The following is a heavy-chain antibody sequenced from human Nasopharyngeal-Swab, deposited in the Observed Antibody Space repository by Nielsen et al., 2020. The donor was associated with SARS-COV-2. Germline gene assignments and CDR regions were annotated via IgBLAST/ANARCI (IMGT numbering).Heavy chain of an antibody. Sequence: ASVKVSCKASEYTINNYYIHWVRQSPGQGLEWMGIMIPGGGGTNYAQKFQGRVAVTTDTSTSTAYLHVRSLRSDDTAIYYCARKLGAPRAWYFDLWGRGTPVTVSS. CDR3: ARKLGAPRAWYFDL. D-gene: IGHD1-26*01. J-gene: IGHJ2*01. V-gene: IGHV1-46*02. CDR1: EYTINNYY. CDR2: MIPGGGGT.